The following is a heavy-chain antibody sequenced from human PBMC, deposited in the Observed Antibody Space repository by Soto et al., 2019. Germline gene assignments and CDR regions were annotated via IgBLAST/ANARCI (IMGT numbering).Heavy chain of an antibody. V-gene: IGHV4-34*01. CDR1: GGSFSGYY. D-gene: IGHD3-9*01. Sequence: SETLSLTCAVYGGSFSGYYWSWIRQPPGKGLEWIGEINHSGSTNYNPSLKSLVTISVDTSKNQFSLKLSSVTAADTAVYYCARGWRGYILTGLLAPRGMDVWGQGTTVTVS. CDR3: ARGWRGYILTGLLAPRGMDV. CDR2: INHSGST. J-gene: IGHJ6*02.